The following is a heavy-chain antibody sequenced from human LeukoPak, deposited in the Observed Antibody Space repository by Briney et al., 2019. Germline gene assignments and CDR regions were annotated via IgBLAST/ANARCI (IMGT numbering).Heavy chain of an antibody. V-gene: IGHV3-21*01. CDR3: ARANSPRPGYSSIYRPYYYYYMDV. D-gene: IGHD6-13*01. Sequence: AGGSLRLSCAASGFTFSSYSMNWVRQAPGKGLEWVSSISSSSSYIYYADSVKGRFTISRDNAKNSLYLQMNSLRAEDTAVYYCARANSPRPGYSSIYRPYYYYYMDVWGKGTTVTVSS. J-gene: IGHJ6*03. CDR1: GFTFSSYS. CDR2: ISSSSSYI.